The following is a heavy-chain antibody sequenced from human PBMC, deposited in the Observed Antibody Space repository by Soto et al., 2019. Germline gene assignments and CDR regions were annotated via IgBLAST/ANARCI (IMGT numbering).Heavy chain of an antibody. Sequence: VQLLESGGGLVQPGGSLRLSCGASGFIFSSYAMSWVRQAPGKGLEWVSGVNGGGGSTDYADSVKGRCTISRDNSKNALDLQMNSLRAEDTAEYYCANDRDQRGYRESFDYWDQGTLVAVSA. CDR1: GFIFSSYA. CDR2: VNGGGGST. V-gene: IGHV3-23*01. J-gene: IGHJ4*02. D-gene: IGHD5-18*01. CDR3: ANDRDQRGYRESFDY.